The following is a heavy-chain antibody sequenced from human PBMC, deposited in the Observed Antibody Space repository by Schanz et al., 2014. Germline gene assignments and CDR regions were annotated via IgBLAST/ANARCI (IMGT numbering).Heavy chain of an antibody. CDR2: IKEDGSVK. V-gene: IGHV3-7*03. J-gene: IGHJ4*02. CDR3: ARIGGSVFDY. D-gene: IGHD3-10*01. Sequence: EVHLLDSGGGLVQPGGSLRLSCAASGFTFSSYAMSWVRQAPGKGLEWVANIKEDGSVKDYVDSVKGRFTISRDNSKNTLYLQMNSLRAEDTAVYYCARIGGSVFDYWAQGTLVTVSS. CDR1: GFTFSSYA.